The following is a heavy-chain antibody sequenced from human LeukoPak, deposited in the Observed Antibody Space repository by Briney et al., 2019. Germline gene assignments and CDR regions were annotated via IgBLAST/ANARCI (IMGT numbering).Heavy chain of an antibody. Sequence: GGSLRLSCAASGFTFSSYAMHWVRQAPGKGLEWVAVISYDGSNKYYADSVKGRFTISRDNSKNTLYLQMNSLRAEDTAVYYCAGDGSHYYGSGSYFHYWGQGTLVTVSS. CDR1: GFTFSSYA. CDR3: AGDGSHYYGSGSYFHY. D-gene: IGHD3-10*01. V-gene: IGHV3-30-3*01. J-gene: IGHJ4*02. CDR2: ISYDGSNK.